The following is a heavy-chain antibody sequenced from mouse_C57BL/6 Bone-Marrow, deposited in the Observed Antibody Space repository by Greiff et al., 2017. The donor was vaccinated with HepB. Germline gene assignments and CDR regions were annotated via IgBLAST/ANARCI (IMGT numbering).Heavy chain of an antibody. J-gene: IGHJ2*01. CDR3: ARRYDGVYFDY. D-gene: IGHD2-3*01. CDR2: ISGGGGNT. V-gene: IGHV5-9*01. Sequence: DVMLVESGGGLVKPGGSLKLSCAASGFTFSSYTMSWVRQTPEKRLEWVATISGGGGNTYYPDSVKGRFTISRDNAKNTLYLQMSSLRSEDTALYYCARRYDGVYFDYWGQGTTLTVSS. CDR1: GFTFSSYT.